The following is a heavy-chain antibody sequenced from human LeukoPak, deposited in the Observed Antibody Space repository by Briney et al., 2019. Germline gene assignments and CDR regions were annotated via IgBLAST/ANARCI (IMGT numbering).Heavy chain of an antibody. D-gene: IGHD3-10*01. V-gene: IGHV1-46*01. J-gene: IGHJ6*03. CDR1: GYTFTSYY. CDR3: ARVVRDYYYYYYMDV. CDR2: INPSGGNT. Sequence: GASVKVSCKASGYTFTSYYMHWVRQAPGQGLEWMGIINPSGGNTGYAQKFQGRVTMTRNTSISTAYMELSSLRSEDTAVYYCARVVRDYYYYYYMDVWGKGTTVTISS.